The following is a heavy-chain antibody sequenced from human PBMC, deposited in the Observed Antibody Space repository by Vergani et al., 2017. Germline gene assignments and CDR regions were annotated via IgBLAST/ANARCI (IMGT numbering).Heavy chain of an antibody. CDR3: ANSVNAGNVGVASFDMDV. D-gene: IGHD1-26*01. J-gene: IGHJ6*02. Sequence: QVQILQSGGCVVQPGGSLRLSCTLSGFTLNTYGIHWVRQAPGKGLEWVSFIRYDGSSEYYGDSVKGRFTISRDKSQNTVNLQMNSLRTEDTAVYFWANSVNAGNVGVASFDMDVWGRGTTVTVSS. CDR1: GFTLNTYG. CDR2: IRYDGSSE. V-gene: IGHV3-30*02.